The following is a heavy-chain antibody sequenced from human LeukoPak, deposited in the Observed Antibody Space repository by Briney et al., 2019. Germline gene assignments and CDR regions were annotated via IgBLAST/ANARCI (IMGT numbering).Heavy chain of an antibody. CDR2: IIPIFGTA. CDR3: ARDRVGYSYGPFDY. J-gene: IGHJ4*02. D-gene: IGHD5-18*01. V-gene: IGHV1-69*06. Sequence: SVKVSCKASGGTFSSYAISWVRQAPGQGLEWMGGIIPIFGTANYAQKFQGRVTIIADKSTSTAYMELSSLRSEDTAVYYCARDRVGYSYGPFDYWGQGTLVTVSS. CDR1: GGTFSSYA.